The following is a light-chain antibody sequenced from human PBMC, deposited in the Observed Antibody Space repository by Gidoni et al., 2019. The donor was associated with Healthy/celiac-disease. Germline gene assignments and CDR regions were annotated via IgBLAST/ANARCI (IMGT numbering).Light chain of an antibody. CDR3: QQSYSTPWT. V-gene: IGKV1-39*01. CDR1: HNISSY. Sequence: DIQMTPYPSSLSASVGDRVTITCRASHNISSYLNWYEQKQGNAPKLLIYAASILQSGVQSRFSGRGSGTDCTLTISSLQPEDGATYYCQQSYSTPWTFGQGTKVEIK. J-gene: IGKJ1*01. CDR2: AAS.